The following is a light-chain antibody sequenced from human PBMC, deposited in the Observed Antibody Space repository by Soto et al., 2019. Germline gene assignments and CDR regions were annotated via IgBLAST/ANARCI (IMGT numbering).Light chain of an antibody. CDR1: QDIGSY. J-gene: IGKJ1*01. CDR3: QPYYSYPRAWT. CDR2: AAS. Sequence: AIRMTQSPSSFSASTGDRVTITCRASQDIGSYLAWYQQKPGKAPELLIYAASTLHSGVPSRFSGSGSGTDFTLTISCLQSEDFATYYCQPYYSYPRAWTFGQGTKVEIK. V-gene: IGKV1-8*01.